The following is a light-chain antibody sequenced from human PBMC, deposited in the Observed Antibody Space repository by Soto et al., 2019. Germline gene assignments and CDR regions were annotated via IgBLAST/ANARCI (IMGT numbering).Light chain of an antibody. CDR3: QQYNNWPPIT. CDR2: AAS. CDR1: QGISSY. J-gene: IGKJ5*01. Sequence: DIQLTQSPSFLSASVVDRFTITFLASQGISSYLAWYQQKPGKAPKLLIYAASTLQSGVPSRFSGSGSGTEFTLTISSLQPEDFATYYCQQYNNWPPITFGQGTRLEIK. V-gene: IGKV1-9*01.